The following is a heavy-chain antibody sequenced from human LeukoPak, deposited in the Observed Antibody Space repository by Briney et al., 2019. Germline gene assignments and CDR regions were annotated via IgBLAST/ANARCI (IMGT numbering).Heavy chain of an antibody. CDR3: VKGYCSSISCSLIDY. D-gene: IGHD2-2*01. CDR2: ISSNGGST. CDR1: GFTLRRYG. V-gene: IGHV3-64D*06. Sequence: GGSLRLSCSASGFTLRRYGMHWVRKAPGKGLEYVSGISSNGGSTNYADSVKGRFTISGDNSKNTLHLQMSSLRAEDTAVYYCVKGYCSSISCSLIDYGGQGTLVTVPP. J-gene: IGHJ4*02.